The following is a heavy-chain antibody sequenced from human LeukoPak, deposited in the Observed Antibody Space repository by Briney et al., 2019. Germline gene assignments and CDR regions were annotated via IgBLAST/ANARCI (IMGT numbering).Heavy chain of an antibody. CDR3: AREGGGGYDILTGYYEFESYYFDY. V-gene: IGHV4-61*02. CDR2: IYTSGST. Sequence: PSQTLSLTCTVSGGSISSGSYYWSWIRQPAGKGLEWIGRIYTSGSTNYNPSLKSRVTISVDTSKNQFSLKLSSVTAADTAVYYCAREGGGGYDILTGYYEFESYYFDYWGQGTLVTVSS. J-gene: IGHJ4*02. CDR1: GGSISSGSYY. D-gene: IGHD3-9*01.